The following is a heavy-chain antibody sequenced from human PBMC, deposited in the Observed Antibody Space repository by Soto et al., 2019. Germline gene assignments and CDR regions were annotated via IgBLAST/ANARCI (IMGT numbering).Heavy chain of an antibody. CDR2: MSNSGSA. Sequence: QVQLQESGPGLVKPSETLSLTCAVSGGSVSSGHDFWTWIRQPPGKGLEWIGYMSNSGSANYNPSLKSRVTISVDTSKKHCSLNLSYVTAADTAVYYCVRHEGWQLDIWGRGTLVTVSS. J-gene: IGHJ2*01. D-gene: IGHD6-19*01. CDR3: VRHEGWQLDI. CDR1: GGSVSSGHDF. V-gene: IGHV4-61*03.